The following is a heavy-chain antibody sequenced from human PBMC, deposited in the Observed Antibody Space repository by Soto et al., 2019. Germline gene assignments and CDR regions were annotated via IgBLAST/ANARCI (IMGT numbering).Heavy chain of an antibody. V-gene: IGHV3-30*18. CDR3: AKDSGGSSPAFDY. CDR1: GFTFSSYG. CDR2: ISYDGSNK. J-gene: IGHJ4*02. D-gene: IGHD1-26*01. Sequence: QVQLVESGGRVVQPGRSLRLSCAASGFTFSSYGMHWVRQAPGKGLEWVAVISYDGSNKYYADSVKGRFTISRDNSKNTLYLQMNSLRAEDTAVYYCAKDSGGSSPAFDYWGQGTLVTVSS.